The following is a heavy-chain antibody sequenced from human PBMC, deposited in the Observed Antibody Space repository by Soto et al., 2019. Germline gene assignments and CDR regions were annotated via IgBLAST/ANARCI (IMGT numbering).Heavy chain of an antibody. CDR2: ISYDGSNK. V-gene: IGHV3-30*18. J-gene: IGHJ5*02. CDR1: GFTFSSYG. D-gene: IGHD3-3*01. CDR3: AKGTFWSGYYSWFDP. Sequence: GGSLRLSCAASGFTFSSYGMHWFRQAPGKGLEWVAVISYDGSNKYYADSVKGRFTISRDNSKNTLYLQMNSLRAEDTAVYYCAKGTFWSGYYSWFDPWGQGTLVTVSS.